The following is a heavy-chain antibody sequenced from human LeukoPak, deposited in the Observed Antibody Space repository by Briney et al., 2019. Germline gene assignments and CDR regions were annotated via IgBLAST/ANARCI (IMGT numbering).Heavy chain of an antibody. CDR2: IDPSDSYT. D-gene: IGHD5-12*01. Sequence: PGESLQISCQGSGSSFTSYWISWVRQLPGKGLEWMGTIDPSDSYTNYSPSFQGHVTISADKSISTAYLQWSSLKASDTAMYYCARGGKSAYGWFDPWGQGALVTVSS. J-gene: IGHJ5*02. V-gene: IGHV5-10-1*01. CDR3: ARGGKSAYGWFDP. CDR1: GSSFTSYW.